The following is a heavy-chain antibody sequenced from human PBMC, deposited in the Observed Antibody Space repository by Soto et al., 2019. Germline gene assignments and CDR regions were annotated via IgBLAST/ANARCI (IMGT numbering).Heavy chain of an antibody. CDR1: GFTFGSYW. CDR2: IKQDGSEK. V-gene: IGHV3-7*05. J-gene: IGHJ6*02. D-gene: IGHD3-3*01. Sequence: PGGSLRLSCAASGFTFGSYWVSWVRQAPGKGLEWVANIKQDGSEKYYVDSVKGRFTISRDNAKNSLYLQMNSLRAEDTAVYYCARDREYYDFWSGPADGMDVWGQGTTVTVSS. CDR3: ARDREYYDFWSGPADGMDV.